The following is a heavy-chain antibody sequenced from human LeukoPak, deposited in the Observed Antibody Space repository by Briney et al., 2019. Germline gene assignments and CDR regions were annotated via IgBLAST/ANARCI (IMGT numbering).Heavy chain of an antibody. Sequence: GASVKVSCKASGYTFTSYYMHWVRQAPGQGLEWMGIINPSGGSTSYAQKFQGRDTMTRDTSTSTVYMELSSLRSEDTAVYYCARARPYGDSRSNYFDYWGQGTLVTVSS. CDR1: GYTFTSYY. D-gene: IGHD4-17*01. CDR3: ARARPYGDSRSNYFDY. V-gene: IGHV1-46*01. J-gene: IGHJ4*02. CDR2: INPSGGST.